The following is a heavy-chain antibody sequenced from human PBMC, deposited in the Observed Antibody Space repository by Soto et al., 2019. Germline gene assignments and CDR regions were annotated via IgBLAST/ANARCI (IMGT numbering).Heavy chain of an antibody. CDR2: IIPLTGGT. D-gene: IGHD2-8*02. Sequence: ASVKVSCKASGGTFSTPALNWVRQAPRQGLEWMGGIIPLTGGTDYAPKFQGRVTITADKSTKTAYMEVKRLTSEDTAVYYCARGVPSNAYFDQWGQGTMVTVYS. V-gene: IGHV1-69*10. CDR3: ARGVPSNAYFDQ. CDR1: GGTFSTPA. J-gene: IGHJ4*02.